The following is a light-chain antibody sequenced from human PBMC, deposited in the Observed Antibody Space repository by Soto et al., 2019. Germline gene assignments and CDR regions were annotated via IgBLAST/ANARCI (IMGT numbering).Light chain of an antibody. CDR1: QSISSW. V-gene: IGKV1-5*01. Sequence: GDRVTITCRASQSISSWLAWYQQKPREAPKLLIYDASRLQSGVPSRFSGSGSGTEFTLTISNLQPDDFATYYCQQYHTSSITFGQGTRLEIK. J-gene: IGKJ5*01. CDR2: DAS. CDR3: QQYHTSSIT.